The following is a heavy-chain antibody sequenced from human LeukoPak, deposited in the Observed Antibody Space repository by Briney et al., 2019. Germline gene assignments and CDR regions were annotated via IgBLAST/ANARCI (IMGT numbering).Heavy chain of an antibody. CDR3: ARDHRTLWFGETEYFQH. Sequence: SVKVSCKASGGTFSSYAISWVRQAPGQGLEWMGGIIPIFGTANYAQKFQGRVTITADKSTSTAYMELSSLRSEDTAVYYCARDHRTLWFGETEYFQHWGQGTLVTVSS. CDR2: IIPIFGTA. V-gene: IGHV1-69*06. J-gene: IGHJ1*01. CDR1: GGTFSSYA. D-gene: IGHD3-10*01.